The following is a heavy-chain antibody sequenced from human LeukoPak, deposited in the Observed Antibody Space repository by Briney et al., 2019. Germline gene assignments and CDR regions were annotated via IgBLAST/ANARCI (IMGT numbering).Heavy chain of an antibody. Sequence: ASVKVSCKASGYTFTGYYMHWVRQAPGQGLEWMGWINPNSGGTNYAQKFQGRVTVTRDTSISTAYMELSRLRSDDTAVYYCARKQLWLYYFDYWGQGTLVTVSS. D-gene: IGHD5-18*01. CDR1: GYTFTGYY. CDR2: INPNSGGT. CDR3: ARKQLWLYYFDY. J-gene: IGHJ4*02. V-gene: IGHV1-2*02.